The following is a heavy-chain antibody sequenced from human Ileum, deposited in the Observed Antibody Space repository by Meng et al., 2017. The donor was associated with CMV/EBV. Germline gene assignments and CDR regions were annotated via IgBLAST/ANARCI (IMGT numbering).Heavy chain of an antibody. V-gene: IGHV3-74*01. J-gene: IGHJ6*02. D-gene: IGHD5-18*01. Sequence: GGSLRLSCAASGFTFSSYWMHWVRQAPGKGLVWVSRINSDGSSTSYADSVKGRFTISRDNSKNTLYLQMNSLRAEDTAVYYCAKDLYSYGPHESRYGMDVWGQGTTVTVSS. CDR1: GFTFSSYW. CDR3: AKDLYSYGPHESRYGMDV. CDR2: INSDGSST.